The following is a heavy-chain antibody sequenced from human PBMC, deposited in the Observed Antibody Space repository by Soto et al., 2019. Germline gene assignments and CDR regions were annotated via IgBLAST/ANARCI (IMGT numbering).Heavy chain of an antibody. CDR1: GGSISSSSHY. D-gene: IGHD6-13*01. V-gene: IGHV4-39*01. CDR2: IYYSGST. Sequence: PSETLSLTCTVSGGSISSSSHYWGWIRQPPGKGLEWIGSIYYSGSTYYNPSLKSRVTISVDTSKNQFSLKLSSVTAADTAVYYCARHGAAAGTNWFDPWGQGTLVTVSS. J-gene: IGHJ5*02. CDR3: ARHGAAAGTNWFDP.